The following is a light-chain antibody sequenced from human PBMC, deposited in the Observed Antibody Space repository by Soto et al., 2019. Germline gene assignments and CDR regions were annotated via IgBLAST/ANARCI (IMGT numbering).Light chain of an antibody. Sequence: EIVLTQSPATLSLSPGERTTLSCRASQSVSSYLAWYQQKPRQAPRLLIYDASNRATGIPARFSGSGSGTDFTLTISRLEPEDFAVYYCQQRSNWITFGQGTRLEIK. CDR3: QQRSNWIT. J-gene: IGKJ5*01. V-gene: IGKV3-11*01. CDR1: QSVSSY. CDR2: DAS.